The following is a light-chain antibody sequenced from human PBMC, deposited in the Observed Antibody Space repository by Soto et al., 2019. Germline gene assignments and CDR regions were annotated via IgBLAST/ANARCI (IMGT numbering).Light chain of an antibody. CDR1: QSISGW. CDR3: QQANSLPIT. Sequence: DIQMTQSPSTLPASVGDRVSITCLASQSISGWLAWYQQKPGKAPKLLIYEASSLQSGVPSRISGSGSGTDFTLTISSLQPEDFATYYCQQANSLPITFGQGTRLEI. V-gene: IGKV1-12*01. CDR2: EAS. J-gene: IGKJ5*01.